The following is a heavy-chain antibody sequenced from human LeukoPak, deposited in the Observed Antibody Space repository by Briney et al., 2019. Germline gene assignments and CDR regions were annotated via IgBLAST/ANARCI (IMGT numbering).Heavy chain of an antibody. J-gene: IGHJ4*02. CDR2: IYYSGST. CDR1: GGSVSSGSYY. D-gene: IGHD6-13*01. CDR3: ASPYLIAEFDY. Sequence: PSETLSLTCTVSGGSVSSGSYYWSWIRQPPGKGLEWIGYIYYSGSTNYNPSLKSRVTISVDTSKNQFSLKLSSVTAADTAVYYCASPYLIAEFDYWGQGTLVTVSS. V-gene: IGHV4-61*01.